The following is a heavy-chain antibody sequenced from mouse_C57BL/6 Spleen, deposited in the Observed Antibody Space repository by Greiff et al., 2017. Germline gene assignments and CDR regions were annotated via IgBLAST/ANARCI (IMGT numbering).Heavy chain of an antibody. V-gene: IGHV1-55*01. CDR2: IYPGSGST. CDR1: GYTFTSYW. D-gene: IGHD2-4*01. Sequence: VQLQQPGAELVKPGASVKMSCKASGYTFTSYWITWVKQRPGQGLEWIGDIYPGSGSTNYNEKFKSKATLTVDTSSSTAYMQLSSLTSEDSAVYYCARSYDYDGEFAYWGQGTLVTVSA. J-gene: IGHJ3*01. CDR3: ARSYDYDGEFAY.